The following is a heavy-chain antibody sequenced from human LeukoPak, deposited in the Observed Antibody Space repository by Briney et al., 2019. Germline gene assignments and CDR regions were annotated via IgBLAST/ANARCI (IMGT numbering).Heavy chain of an antibody. CDR1: GYTFTGYY. V-gene: IGHV7-4-1*02. CDR2: INTNTGNP. CDR3: ARSTNRDYFDY. D-gene: IGHD7-27*01. J-gene: IGHJ4*02. Sequence: EASVKVSCKASGYTFTGYYMHWVRQAPGQGLEWMGWINTNTGNPTYAQGFTGRFVFSLDTSVSTAYLQISSLKAEDTAVYYCARSTNRDYFDYWGQGTLVTVSS.